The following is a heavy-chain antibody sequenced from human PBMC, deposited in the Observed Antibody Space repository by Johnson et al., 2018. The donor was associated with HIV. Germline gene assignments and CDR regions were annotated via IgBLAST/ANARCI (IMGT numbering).Heavy chain of an antibody. Sequence: VLLVESGGGVVQPGRSLRLSCAASGFTFSSYWMSWVRQAPGKGLEWVANIKQDGSEKYYVDSVKGRFTISRDNAKNSLYLQMNSLRAEDTALYYCASSIAARPVAFDIWGQGTMVTVSS. CDR2: IKQDGSEK. CDR3: ASSIAARPVAFDI. D-gene: IGHD6-6*01. CDR1: GFTFSSYW. V-gene: IGHV3-7*03. J-gene: IGHJ3*02.